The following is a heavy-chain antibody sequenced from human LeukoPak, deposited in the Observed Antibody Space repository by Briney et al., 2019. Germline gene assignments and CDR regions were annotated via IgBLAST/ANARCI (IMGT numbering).Heavy chain of an antibody. CDR3: TRGTPSRGLDP. D-gene: IGHD1-1*01. V-gene: IGHV3-74*01. J-gene: IGHJ5*02. Sequence: GGSLRLSCAASGFTFSSSWTYWVRQAPGKGLVWVSRITSDGSNTAYADSVKGRFSISRDNAKNTLHLQMNSLRAEDTAVYHCTRGTPSRGLDPWGQGTLVTVSS. CDR2: ITSDGSNT. CDR1: GFTFSSSW.